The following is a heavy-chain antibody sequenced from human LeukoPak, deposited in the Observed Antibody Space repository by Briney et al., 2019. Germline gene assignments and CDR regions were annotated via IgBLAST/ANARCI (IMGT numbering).Heavy chain of an antibody. CDR2: FGPEDGET. D-gene: IGHD5-18*01. J-gene: IGHJ4*02. Sequence: GASVKVSCKVSGYTLTELSMHWVRQAPGKGLEWMGGFGPEDGETIYAQKFQGRVTMTEDTSTDTAYMELSSLRSEDTAVYYCAKAIQLWHSQVDYWGQGTLVTVSS. CDR1: GYTLTELS. V-gene: IGHV1-24*01. CDR3: AKAIQLWHSQVDY.